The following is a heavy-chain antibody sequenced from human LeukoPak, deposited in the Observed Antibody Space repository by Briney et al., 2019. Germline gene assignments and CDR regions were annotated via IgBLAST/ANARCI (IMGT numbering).Heavy chain of an antibody. V-gene: IGHV4-4*07. Sequence: SETLSLTCTVSGGSISNYYWSWIRQPAGKGLEWIGRIYTSGSTSYNPSLKSRVTMSADTSKNQFSLKLSSVTAADTAVYYCARVPRSYYYYYYMDVWGKGTTVTVSS. CDR1: GGSISNYY. CDR2: IYTSGST. J-gene: IGHJ6*03. CDR3: ARVPRSYYYYYYMDV.